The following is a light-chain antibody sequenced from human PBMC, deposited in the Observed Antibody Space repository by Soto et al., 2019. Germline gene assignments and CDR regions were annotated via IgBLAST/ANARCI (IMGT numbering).Light chain of an antibody. CDR3: QQYGSSPYT. Sequence: EIGLTQSQGTLSLSPGERATLSCRASQSVSSSYLAWYQQKPGQAPRLLIYGASSRATGIPDRFSGSGSGTDVTLTISRREPEDFAVYYCQQYGSSPYTFGQGTKLEI. CDR1: QSVSSSY. V-gene: IGKV3-20*01. CDR2: GAS. J-gene: IGKJ2*01.